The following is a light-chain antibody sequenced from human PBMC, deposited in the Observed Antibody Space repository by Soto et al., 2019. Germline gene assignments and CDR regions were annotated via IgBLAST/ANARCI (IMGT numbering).Light chain of an antibody. CDR1: QSVSSSY. CDR2: DAS. V-gene: IGKV3D-20*01. CDR3: QQYGSSPRT. Sequence: EILLTQSPATLSLSPGERATLSCGARQSVSSSYLAWYQQKPGLAPRLLIYDASRRATGIPDRFRGSGAGTDFTLTISRLEPEDFAVDYCQQYGSSPRTFGQGTKVDIK. J-gene: IGKJ1*01.